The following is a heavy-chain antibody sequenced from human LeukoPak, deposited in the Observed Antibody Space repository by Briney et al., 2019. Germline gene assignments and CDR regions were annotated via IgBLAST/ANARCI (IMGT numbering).Heavy chain of an antibody. CDR2: ISSSSSYI. Sequence: NPGGSLRLSCAASGFTFSSYSMNWVRQAPGKGLEWVSSISSSSSYIYYADSVKGRFTISRDNAKNSLYLQMNSLRAEDTAVYYCARDGADNGSRTRDYYYYYMDVWGKGTTVTVSS. CDR1: GFTFSSYS. CDR3: ARDGADNGSRTRDYYYYYMDV. D-gene: IGHD2-2*01. J-gene: IGHJ6*03. V-gene: IGHV3-21*01.